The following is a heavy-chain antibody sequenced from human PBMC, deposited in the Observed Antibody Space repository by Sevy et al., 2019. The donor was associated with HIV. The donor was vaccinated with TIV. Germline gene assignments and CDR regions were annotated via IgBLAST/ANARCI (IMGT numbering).Heavy chain of an antibody. CDR1: GFTVTSSA. J-gene: IGHJ4*02. CDR2: SVVGSGNT. CDR3: AAGTTYYDFWSGYYHPSDFDY. D-gene: IGHD3-3*01. V-gene: IGHV1-58*01. Sequence: ASVKVSCKASGFTVTSSAVQWVQQARGQRLEWIGWSVVGSGNTNYAQKFQERVTITRDMSTSTAYMELSSLRSEDTAVYYCAAGTTYYDFWSGYYHPSDFDYWGRGTLVTVSS.